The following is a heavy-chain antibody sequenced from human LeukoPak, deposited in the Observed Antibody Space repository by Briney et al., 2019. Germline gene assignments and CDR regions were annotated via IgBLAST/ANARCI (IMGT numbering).Heavy chain of an antibody. CDR3: ARGGKGVAAAGRHFDY. J-gene: IGHJ4*02. Sequence: PSETLSLTCAVYGGSFSDYYWSWIRQPPGKGLEWIGEINHSGSTNYNPSLKSRVTISVDTSKNQFSLKLSSVTAADTAVYYCARGGKGVAAAGRHFDYWGQGTLVTVSS. CDR2: INHSGST. D-gene: IGHD6-13*01. V-gene: IGHV4-34*01. CDR1: GGSFSDYY.